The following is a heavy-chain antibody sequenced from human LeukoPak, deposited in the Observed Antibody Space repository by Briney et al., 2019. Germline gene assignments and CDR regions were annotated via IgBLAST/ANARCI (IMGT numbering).Heavy chain of an antibody. J-gene: IGHJ4*02. D-gene: IGHD1-14*01. CDR2: ISSSSTYI. Sequence: GGSLRLSCAASGFSFSSYYVNWVRQAPGKGLEWASCISSSSTYIYYADSVRGRFAISRDNAKNSLYLQMNSLRAEDTAVYYCVRENHGSFDYWGQGSLVTVSS. CDR1: GFSFSSYY. CDR3: VRENHGSFDY. V-gene: IGHV3-21*01.